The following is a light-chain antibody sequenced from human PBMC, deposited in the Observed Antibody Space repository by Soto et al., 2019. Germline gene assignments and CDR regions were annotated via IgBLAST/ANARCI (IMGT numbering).Light chain of an antibody. J-gene: IGLJ1*01. Sequence: QSALTQPPSVSGSPGQSVTISCTGTSSDVGSYNRVSWYQQPPGTAPKLMIYEVSNRPSGVPDRFSGSKSGNTASLTISGFQAEDEADYYCSSFTSSRTYVFGTGTKVTVL. CDR1: SSDVGSYNR. CDR2: EVS. V-gene: IGLV2-18*02. CDR3: SSFTSSRTYV.